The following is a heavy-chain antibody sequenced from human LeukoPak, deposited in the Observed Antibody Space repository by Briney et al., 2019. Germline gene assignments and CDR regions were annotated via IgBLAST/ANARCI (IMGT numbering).Heavy chain of an antibody. CDR2: IHHSGST. CDR3: ARDSLWFGEAYGMDV. D-gene: IGHD3-10*01. CDR1: GGAVSSDY. Sequence: PSETLSLTCTLSGGAVSSDYWSWIRQPPGKRLEWIGYIHHSGSTYYNPSLESRVTMSVDTSKSLLSLKLTSVTAADTAVYYCARDSLWFGEAYGMDVRGQGTTVIVSS. V-gene: IGHV4-59*02. J-gene: IGHJ6*02.